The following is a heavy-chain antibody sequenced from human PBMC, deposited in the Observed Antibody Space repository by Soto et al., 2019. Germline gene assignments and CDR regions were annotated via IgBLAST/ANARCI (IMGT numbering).Heavy chain of an antibody. CDR2: IYHSGST. Sequence: QVQRQESGPGLVKPSGTLSLTCAVSGGSISSSNWWSWVRQPPGKGLEWIGEIYHSGSTNYNPSLKSRVTISVDKSKNQFSLKLSSVTAADTAVYYCARGRTYYYDSSGYYWDYWGQGTLVTVSS. CDR3: ARGRTYYYDSSGYYWDY. D-gene: IGHD3-22*01. CDR1: GGSISSSNW. J-gene: IGHJ4*02. V-gene: IGHV4-4*02.